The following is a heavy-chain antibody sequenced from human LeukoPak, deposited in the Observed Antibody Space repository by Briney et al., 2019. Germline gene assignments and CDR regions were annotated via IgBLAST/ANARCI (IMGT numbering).Heavy chain of an antibody. CDR3: VREEYGAGSRPFDC. CDR2: MYYSGIT. J-gene: IGHJ4*02. CDR1: GDSISNTVYY. Sequence: PSETLSLTCTVSGDSISNTVYYWGWIRQHPGRGLEWIGYMYYSGITHYNPSLRSRVTISLDTSKNQFSLTFGSVTAADTAVYYCVREEYGAGSRPFDCWGQGILVTVSS. V-gene: IGHV4-31*03. D-gene: IGHD3-10*01.